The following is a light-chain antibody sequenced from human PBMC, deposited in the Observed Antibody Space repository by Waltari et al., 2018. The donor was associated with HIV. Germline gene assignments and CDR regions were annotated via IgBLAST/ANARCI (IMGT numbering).Light chain of an antibody. CDR1: QNIGNS. CDR3: QQYHTYPHT. J-gene: IGKJ1*01. Sequence: AIRMTQSPSPIPASTGDRVAISCRASQNIGNSLAWYQQTHGSAPELLIYDATSVQSGVPSRFSGSGSGTEFTLTISCLQSEDLTTYFCQQYHTYPHTFGQGTTVELK. CDR2: DAT. V-gene: IGKV1-8*01.